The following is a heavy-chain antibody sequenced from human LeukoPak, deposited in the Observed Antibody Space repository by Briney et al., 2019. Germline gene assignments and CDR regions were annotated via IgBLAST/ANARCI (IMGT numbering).Heavy chain of an antibody. D-gene: IGHD2-8*02. Sequence: GGSLTLSCAASGFSLSGYWMHWVRQVPGKGLVWFSRMSSEGSGTTYADSVKGRFTISRDNAKNTLYLQMNSLRVEDAAVYYCTRVQTGRSGLMDVWGRGTTVSVS. CDR1: GFSLSGYW. V-gene: IGHV3-74*01. J-gene: IGHJ6*02. CDR2: MSSEGSGT. CDR3: TRVQTGRSGLMDV.